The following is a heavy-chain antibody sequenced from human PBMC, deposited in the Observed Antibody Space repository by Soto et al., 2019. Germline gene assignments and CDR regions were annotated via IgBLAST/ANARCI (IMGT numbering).Heavy chain of an antibody. J-gene: IGHJ4*02. V-gene: IGHV4-61*01. CDR2: VYGSERF. CDR3: ARGDYGLVD. Sequence: SETLSLTCTVSGGSVNSGSYYWTWIRQPPGKRLEWIVYVYGSERFNYNPSLKSRVTISVDTSKNQFSLRLRSVTAADTAVYYCARGDYGLVDWGQGTLVTVSS. D-gene: IGHD3-16*01. CDR1: GGSVNSGSYY.